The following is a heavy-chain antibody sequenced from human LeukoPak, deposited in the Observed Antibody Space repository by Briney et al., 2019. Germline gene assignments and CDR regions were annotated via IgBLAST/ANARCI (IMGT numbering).Heavy chain of an antibody. CDR1: GFTFSSYG. D-gene: IGHD4-17*01. J-gene: IGHJ4*02. V-gene: IGHV3-33*01. Sequence: PGGSLRLSCAASGFTFSSYGMHWVRQAPGKGLEWVAVIWYDGSNKYYADSVKGRFTISRDNSKNTLYLQMNSLRAEDTAVYYCAREDYATTGFDYWGQGTLVTVSS. CDR2: IWYDGSNK. CDR3: AREDYATTGFDY.